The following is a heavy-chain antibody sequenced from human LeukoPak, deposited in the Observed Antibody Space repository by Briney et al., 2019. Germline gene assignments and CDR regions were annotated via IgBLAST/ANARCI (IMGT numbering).Heavy chain of an antibody. D-gene: IGHD3-3*01. Sequence: QPGGSLRLSCAASGFTFSSYWMSWVRQAPGKGLEWVANIKEDGSEKYYVESVKGRFTISRDNAKNALYLQMNSLRAEDTAVYYCAHLGRFFDYWGQGILVTVSS. CDR2: IKEDGSEK. CDR3: AHLGRFFDY. J-gene: IGHJ4*02. V-gene: IGHV3-7*01. CDR1: GFTFSSYW.